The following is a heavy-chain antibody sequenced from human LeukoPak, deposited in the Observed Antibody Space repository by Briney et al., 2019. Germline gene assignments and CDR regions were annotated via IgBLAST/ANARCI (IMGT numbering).Heavy chain of an antibody. J-gene: IGHJ6*03. D-gene: IGHD6-13*01. CDR2: IYYSGST. CDR3: ARVLKGGRLGRSWSYYYYYYMDV. CDR1: GGSISSSSYY. V-gene: IGHV4-39*07. Sequence: SETLSLTCTVSGGSISSSSYYWGWIRQPPGKGLEWIGSIYYSGSTYYNPSLKSRVTISVDTSKSQFSLKLSSVTAADTAVYHCARVLKGGRLGRSWSYYYYYYMDVWGKGTTVTVSS.